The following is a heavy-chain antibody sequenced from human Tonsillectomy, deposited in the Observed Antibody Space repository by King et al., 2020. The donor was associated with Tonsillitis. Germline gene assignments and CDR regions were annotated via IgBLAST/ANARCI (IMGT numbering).Heavy chain of an antibody. CDR3: AKYCSGGSCYSWGNWFDP. Sequence: VQLVESGGGLVQPGGSLRLSCVASGFPFSSYWMSWVRQAPGKGLEWVANIKEDGSEKYYVDSVKGRVIISRDNAKNSLYLQMNSLRAEDTAVYYCAKYCSGGSCYSWGNWFDPWGQGTLVTVSS. D-gene: IGHD2-15*01. CDR2: IKEDGSEK. CDR1: GFPFSSYW. J-gene: IGHJ5*02. V-gene: IGHV3-7*03.